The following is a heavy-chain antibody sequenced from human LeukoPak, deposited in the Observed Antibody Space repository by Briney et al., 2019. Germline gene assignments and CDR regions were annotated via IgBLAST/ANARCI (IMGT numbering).Heavy chain of an antibody. CDR3: ARDGTTGTTAYYYYGMDV. Sequence: GGSLRLSCAASGFTFSNYWMHWVRQAPGKGLVWVSRTNTDGSRADYADSVKGRFTISRDNAKNTLYLQMNSLRAEDTAVYYCARDGTTGTTAYYYYGMDVWGQGTTVTVFS. CDR2: TNTDGSRA. CDR1: GFTFSNYW. V-gene: IGHV3-74*01. D-gene: IGHD1-1*01. J-gene: IGHJ6*02.